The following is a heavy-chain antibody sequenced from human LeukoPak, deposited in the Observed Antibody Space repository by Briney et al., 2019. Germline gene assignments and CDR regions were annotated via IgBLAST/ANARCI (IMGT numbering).Heavy chain of an antibody. J-gene: IGHJ4*02. V-gene: IGHV3-21*01. CDR1: GFTFSTDR. Sequence: GGSLRLSCVASGFTFSTDRMIWVRQAPGKGLEWVSTIYSGSDYIYYADSVRGRFTISRDNAKNSLYLQMNSLRVEDTAVYYCARDLPVSGAYHNFDCWGQGTLVTVSS. CDR3: ARDLPVSGAYHNFDC. CDR2: IYSGSDYI. D-gene: IGHD4/OR15-4a*01.